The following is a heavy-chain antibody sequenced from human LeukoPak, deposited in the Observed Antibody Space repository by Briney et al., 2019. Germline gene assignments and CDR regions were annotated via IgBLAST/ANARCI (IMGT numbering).Heavy chain of an antibody. J-gene: IGHJ4*02. V-gene: IGHV4-39*01. CDR1: GGSISSSSYY. CDR2: IYYSGST. Sequence: KPSETLSLTCTVSGGSISSSSYYWGWIRQPPGKGLEWIGSIYYSGSTYYNPSLKSRVTISVDTSKNQFSLRLSSVTAADTAVYYCVKHMEIYYDFWSGHPPIDYWGQGTLVTVSS. CDR3: VKHMEIYYDFWSGHPPIDY. D-gene: IGHD3-3*01.